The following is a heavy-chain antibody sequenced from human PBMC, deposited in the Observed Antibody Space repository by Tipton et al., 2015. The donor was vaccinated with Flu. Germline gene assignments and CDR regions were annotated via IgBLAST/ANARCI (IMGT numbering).Heavy chain of an antibody. Sequence: TLSLTCTISGGSINGYYWSWIRQPPGKGLEWIGSIYYSGITTYNPSLKSRVTISVDTSKNQFSLKLSSVTAADTAVYYCARNGFDIWGPGTMVTVSS. V-gene: IGHV4-59*08. CDR3: ARNGFDI. CDR2: IYYSGIT. J-gene: IGHJ3*02. CDR1: GGSINGYY.